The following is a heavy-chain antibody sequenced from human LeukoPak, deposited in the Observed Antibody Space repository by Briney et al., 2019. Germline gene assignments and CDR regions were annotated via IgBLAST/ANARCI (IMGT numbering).Heavy chain of an antibody. V-gene: IGHV3-74*01. J-gene: IGHJ4*02. Sequence: GGSLRLSCAASGFTFSSYWMHWVRQAPGKGLVWVSRINSVGSSTSYADSVKGRFTISRDNAKNTLYLQMNSLRAEDTAVYYCASQAYYDFWSDDYYFDYWGQGTLVTVSS. D-gene: IGHD3-3*01. CDR3: ASQAYYDFWSDDYYFDY. CDR1: GFTFSSYW. CDR2: INSVGSST.